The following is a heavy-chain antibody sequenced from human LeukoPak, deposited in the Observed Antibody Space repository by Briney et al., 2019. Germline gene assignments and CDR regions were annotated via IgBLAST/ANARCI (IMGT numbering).Heavy chain of an antibody. Sequence: ASVKVSRKVSGYTLTELSMHWVRQAPGKGLEWMGGFDPEDGETIYAQKFQGRVTMTEDTSTDTAYMELSSLRSEDTAVYYCATEGGVDTMIVVAPGHDAFDIWGQGTMVTVSS. J-gene: IGHJ3*02. CDR2: FDPEDGET. CDR3: ATEGGVDTMIVVAPGHDAFDI. CDR1: GYTLTELS. D-gene: IGHD3-22*01. V-gene: IGHV1-24*01.